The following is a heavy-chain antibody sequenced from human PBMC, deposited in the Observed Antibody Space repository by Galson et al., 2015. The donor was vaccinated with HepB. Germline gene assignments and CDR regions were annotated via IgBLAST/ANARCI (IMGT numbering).Heavy chain of an antibody. D-gene: IGHD4-17*01. CDR2: MSPKSGDT. V-gene: IGHV1-8*01. J-gene: IGHJ3*01. CDR3: AKGDGDYLESFDF. CDR1: GYSFTSYD. Sequence: SVKVSCKASGYSFTSYDIHWVRQVTGQGLEWMGWMSPKSGDTGYAQKFQGRVTMTRDTSMRTAFMELRSLTTEDTAMYYCAKGDGDYLESFDFWGQGTMVIVSS.